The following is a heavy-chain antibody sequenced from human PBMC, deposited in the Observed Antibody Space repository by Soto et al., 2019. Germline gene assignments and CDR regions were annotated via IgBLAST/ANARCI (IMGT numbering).Heavy chain of an antibody. CDR2: INPNSGGT. D-gene: IGHD6-6*01. J-gene: IGHJ5*02. Sequence: QVQLVQSGAEVKKPGASVKVSCKASGYTFTGYYMHWVRQAPGQGLEWMGRINPNSGGTNYAQKFQAWVTRTRDTSISTAYMELSRLRSDDTAVYYCARGAARRGNWFDPWGQGTLVTVSS. CDR3: ARGAARRGNWFDP. CDR1: GYTFTGYY. V-gene: IGHV1-2*04.